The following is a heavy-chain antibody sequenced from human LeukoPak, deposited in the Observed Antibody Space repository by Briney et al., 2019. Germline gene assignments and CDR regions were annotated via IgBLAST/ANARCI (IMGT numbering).Heavy chain of an antibody. CDR3: AKGTGGIDY. D-gene: IGHD7-27*01. V-gene: IGHV3-9*01. J-gene: IGHJ4*02. Sequence: PAGSLRLSCAASGFTFDDYAMHWVRHAPGKGLEWVSDISWNSGSIGYADSVKGRFTISRDNAKNSLYLQMNSLRAEDTALYYCAKGTGGIDYWGQGTLVTVSS. CDR1: GFTFDDYA. CDR2: ISWNSGSI.